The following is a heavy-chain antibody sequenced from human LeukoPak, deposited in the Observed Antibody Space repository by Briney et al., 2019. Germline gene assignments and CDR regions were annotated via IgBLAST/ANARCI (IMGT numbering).Heavy chain of an antibody. Sequence: SETLSLTCTVSGGSISSSGYYWGWIRQPPGKGLEWIGSMYYSGSTYYNPSLKSRVTISIDTSKNQFSLKLSSVTAADTAVYYCATSGGPLNWFDPWGQGTLVTVSS. CDR2: MYYSGST. J-gene: IGHJ5*02. V-gene: IGHV4-39*07. CDR3: ATSGGPLNWFDP. CDR1: GGSISSSGYY.